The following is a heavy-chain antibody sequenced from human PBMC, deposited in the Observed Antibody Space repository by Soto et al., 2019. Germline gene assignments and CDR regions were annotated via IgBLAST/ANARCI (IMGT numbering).Heavy chain of an antibody. V-gene: IGHV3-48*01. CDR2: ISGGSSII. J-gene: IGHJ6*02. CDR1: RFTFSTYS. D-gene: IGHD3-16*01. Sequence: EVQLVESGGGLVQPGGSLRLSCVASRFTFSTYSMNWVRQAPGKGLEWLSYISGGSSIIYYADSVKGRFTISRDNAKNSLYLQTNSLRAEDTAVYYCARSYDYGMDVWGQGTTVTVSS. CDR3: ARSYDYGMDV.